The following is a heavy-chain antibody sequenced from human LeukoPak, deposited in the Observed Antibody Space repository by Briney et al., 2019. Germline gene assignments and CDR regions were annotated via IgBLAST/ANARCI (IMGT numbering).Heavy chain of an antibody. Sequence: SQTLSLTCAVSGGSISSGGYSWSWIRQPPGKGLEWIGEINHSGSTNYNPSLKSRVTISVDTSKNQFSLKLSSVTAADTAVYYCARAQWLANWFDPWGQGTLVTVSS. V-gene: IGHV4-30-2*01. CDR2: INHSGST. CDR1: GGSISSGGYS. CDR3: ARAQWLANWFDP. J-gene: IGHJ5*02. D-gene: IGHD6-19*01.